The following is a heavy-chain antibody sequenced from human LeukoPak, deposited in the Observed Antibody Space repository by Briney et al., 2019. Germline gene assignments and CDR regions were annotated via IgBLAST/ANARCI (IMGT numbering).Heavy chain of an antibody. D-gene: IGHD2-21*02. J-gene: IGHJ6*04. V-gene: IGHV3-23*01. CDR3: AKDAGDCSYYYYGMDV. Sequence: GGSLRLSCAASGFTFSSYAMSWVRQAPGKGLEWVSAISGSGGSTYYADSVKGRFTISRDGSKNTLYLQMNSLRAEDTAVYYCAKDAGDCSYYYYGMDVWGKGTTVTVSS. CDR1: GFTFSSYA. CDR2: ISGSGGST.